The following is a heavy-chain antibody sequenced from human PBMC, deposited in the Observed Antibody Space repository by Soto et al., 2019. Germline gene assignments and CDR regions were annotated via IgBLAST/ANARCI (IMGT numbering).Heavy chain of an antibody. CDR1: GYTFTGYY. CDR3: ARDGPYCSSTSCYIGFWFDP. Sequence: ASVKVSCKASGYTFTGYYMHWVRQAPGQGLEWMGWINPNSGGTNYAQKFQGRVTMTRDTSISTAYMELSRLRSDDTAVYYCARDGPYCSSTSCYIGFWFDPWGQGALVTVPQ. J-gene: IGHJ5*02. CDR2: INPNSGGT. V-gene: IGHV1-2*02. D-gene: IGHD2-2*02.